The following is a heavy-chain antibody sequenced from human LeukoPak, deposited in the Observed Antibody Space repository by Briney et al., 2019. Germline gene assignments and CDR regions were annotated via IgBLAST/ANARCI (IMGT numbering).Heavy chain of an antibody. CDR3: ARLRYQQLLPPDY. D-gene: IGHD6-13*01. CDR2: IDPSDSYS. J-gene: IGHJ4*02. V-gene: IGHV5-10-1*01. CDR1: GYSFNSFW. Sequence: GESLRISCKSSGYSFNSFWISWVRQMPGKGLEWMGRIDPSDSYSNYSPSFQGHVAISADKSISTAYLQWSSLKASDTTMYYCARLRYQQLLPPDYWGQGTLVTVSS.